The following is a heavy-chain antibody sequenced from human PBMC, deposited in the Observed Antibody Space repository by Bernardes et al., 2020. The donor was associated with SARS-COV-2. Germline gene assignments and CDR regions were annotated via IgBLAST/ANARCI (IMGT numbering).Heavy chain of an antibody. D-gene: IGHD2-2*03. V-gene: IGHV5-51*01. CDR1: VYSFTSYW. J-gene: IGHJ3*02. Sequence: ESIKIPSKVSVYSFTSYWIGWVRPMPGKGLEWMGTIYPGDSDTRYSPSFQGQVTISADKSISTAYLQWSSLKASDTAMYYCARHGYCSSTSCYWEDAFDIWGQGTMVTVSS. CDR3: ARHGYCSSTSCYWEDAFDI. CDR2: IYPGDSDT.